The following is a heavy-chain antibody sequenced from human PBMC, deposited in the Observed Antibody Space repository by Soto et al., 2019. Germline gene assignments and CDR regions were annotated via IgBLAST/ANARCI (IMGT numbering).Heavy chain of an antibody. J-gene: IGHJ1*01. V-gene: IGHV1-69*01. CDR3: ARYIQAGGPAGPAEYFQH. D-gene: IGHD2-8*02. CDR1: GGTFSSYA. Sequence: ASVKVSCKASGGTFSSYAISWVRQAPGQGLEWMGGIIPIFGTANYAQKFQGRVTITADESTSTAYMELSSLRSEDTAVYYCARYIQAGGPAGPAEYFQHWGQGTLVTVSS. CDR2: IIPIFGTA.